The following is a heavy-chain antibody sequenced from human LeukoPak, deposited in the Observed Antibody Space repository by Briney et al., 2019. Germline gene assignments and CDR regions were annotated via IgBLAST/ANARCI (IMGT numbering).Heavy chain of an antibody. D-gene: IGHD2-8*01. CDR1: GGTFSSYA. J-gene: IGHJ6*02. V-gene: IGHV1-69*13. CDR3: ARGYCTNGVCPLMGGMDV. Sequence: GASVKVSCKASGGTFSSYAISWVRQAPGQGLEWMGGIIPIFGTANYAQKFQGRVTITADESTSTAYMELSSLRSEDTAVYYCARGYCTNGVCPLMGGMDVWGQGTTVTVSS. CDR2: IIPIFGTA.